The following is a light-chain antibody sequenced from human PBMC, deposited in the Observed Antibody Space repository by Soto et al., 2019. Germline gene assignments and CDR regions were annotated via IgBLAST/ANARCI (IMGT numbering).Light chain of an antibody. CDR1: QSITNR. V-gene: IGKV1-5*01. CDR2: DAL. CDR3: QQYDSYSPLT. Sequence: DIQMTQSPSTLSASVGDRVAITCRASQSITNRLAWYQLKPGKAPKVLIYDALNLESGVPSRFSGSGSGTDFTLTISSLQPDDFATYYCQQYDSYSPLTFGGGTKVDIK. J-gene: IGKJ4*01.